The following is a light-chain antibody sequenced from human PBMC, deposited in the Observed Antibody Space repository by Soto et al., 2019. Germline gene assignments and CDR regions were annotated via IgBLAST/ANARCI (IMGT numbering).Light chain of an antibody. CDR1: QTVSSS. Sequence: EIVLTQSPATLSLSPGERATLSCRASQTVSSSLAWYQQKPGQAPRLLIYDVSNRATGIPARFSGSGSGTDFTLTISSLEPEDFAVYYCQQRSNWPRTFGQGTKVDI. V-gene: IGKV3-11*01. CDR3: QQRSNWPRT. CDR2: DVS. J-gene: IGKJ1*01.